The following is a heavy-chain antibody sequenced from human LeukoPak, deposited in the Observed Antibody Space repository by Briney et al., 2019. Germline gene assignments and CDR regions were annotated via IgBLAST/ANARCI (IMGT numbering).Heavy chain of an antibody. CDR3: ARAPDPDTIFGVVRLGYYMDV. D-gene: IGHD3-3*01. V-gene: IGHV4-34*01. J-gene: IGHJ6*03. CDR2: FNHSGST. CDR1: GGSFSGDY. Sequence: PSETLSLTCAVYGGSFSGDYCSWVRQPPGKGLECIGAFNHSGSTNSNPSLKSRVTISVDTSKNQSSLKLSTVTAADTAVYYCARAPDPDTIFGVVRLGYYMDVWGKGTTVTVSS.